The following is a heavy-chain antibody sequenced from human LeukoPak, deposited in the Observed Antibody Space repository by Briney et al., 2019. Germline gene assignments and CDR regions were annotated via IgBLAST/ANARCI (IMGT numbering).Heavy chain of an antibody. V-gene: IGHV4-34*01. CDR3: ARLQVTRTYTAFDI. Sequence: PSETLSLTCAVYGGSFSGYYWSWIRQPPGKGLEWIGEINHSGSTNYNPSLKSRVTISVDTSKNQFSLKLSSVTAAGTAVYYCARLQVTRTYTAFDIWGQGTMVTVSS. CDR2: INHSGST. D-gene: IGHD3-10*01. J-gene: IGHJ3*02. CDR1: GGSFSGYY.